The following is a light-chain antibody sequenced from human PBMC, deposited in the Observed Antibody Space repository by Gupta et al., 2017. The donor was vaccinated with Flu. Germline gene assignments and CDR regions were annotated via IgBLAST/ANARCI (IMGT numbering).Light chain of an antibody. J-gene: IGKJ1*01. Sequence: DIQMTQSPSSLSASVGDRVTISCRASQTITRILNWYQKRPGIAPQLLIYAAASLQSGVPSRFSGSGSETDFTLTINSLQPEDSATYYCQQNYKTPWTFGQGTKVEIK. V-gene: IGKV1-39*01. CDR2: AAA. CDR1: QTITRI. CDR3: QQNYKTPWT.